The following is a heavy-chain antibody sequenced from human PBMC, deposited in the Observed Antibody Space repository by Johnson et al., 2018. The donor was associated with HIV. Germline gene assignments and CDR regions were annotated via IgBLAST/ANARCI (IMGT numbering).Heavy chain of an antibody. Sequence: VQLLESGGGVVQPGRSLRLSCAASGFTFSSYDIHWVRQGPGKGLEWVAVISYDGSNKYYADSVKGRFTISRDNSKNTLYLQMNSLRAEDTAVYYCARELESEGVVIGPGAFDIWGQGTMVTVSS. CDR1: GFTFSSYD. CDR3: ARELESEGVVIGPGAFDI. V-gene: IGHV3-30*04. CDR2: ISYDGSNK. D-gene: IGHD2-21*01. J-gene: IGHJ3*02.